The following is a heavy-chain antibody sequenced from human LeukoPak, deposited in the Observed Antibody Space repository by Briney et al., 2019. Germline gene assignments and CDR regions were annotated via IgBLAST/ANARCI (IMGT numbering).Heavy chain of an antibody. CDR1: GYSFIDCT. Sequence: GASVKVSCKTSGYSFIDCTIHWVRQAPGQGLEWMGWINPNSGGTNYAQKFQGRVTMTRGTSISTAYMELSRLRSDDTAVYYCAGVGADDLDAFDIWGQGTMVTVSS. CDR2: INPNSGGT. CDR3: AGVGADDLDAFDI. J-gene: IGHJ3*02. V-gene: IGHV1-2*02. D-gene: IGHD1-26*01.